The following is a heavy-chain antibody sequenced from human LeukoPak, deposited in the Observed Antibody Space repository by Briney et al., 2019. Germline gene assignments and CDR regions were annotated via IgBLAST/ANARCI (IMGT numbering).Heavy chain of an antibody. D-gene: IGHD3-9*01. J-gene: IGHJ4*02. CDR1: GGSISSGGYY. Sequence: SQTLSLTCTVSGGSISSGGYYWSWIRQHPGKGLEWIGYIYYSGSTYYNPSLKSRVTISVDTSKNQFSLKLSSVTAADTAVYYCARDGSGYDILTGHGVPFDYWGQGTLVTVSS. CDR2: IYYSGST. V-gene: IGHV4-31*03. CDR3: ARDGSGYDILTGHGVPFDY.